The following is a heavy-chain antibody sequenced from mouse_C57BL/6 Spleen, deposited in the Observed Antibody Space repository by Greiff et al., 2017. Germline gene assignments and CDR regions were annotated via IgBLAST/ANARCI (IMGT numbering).Heavy chain of an antibody. CDR3: ARGGRYFDY. CDR1: GFTFSDYG. CDR2: ISSGSSTI. J-gene: IGHJ2*01. V-gene: IGHV5-17*01. Sequence: EVHLVESGGGLVKPGGSLKLSCAASGFTFSDYGMHWVRQAPEKGLEWVAYISSGSSTIYYADTVKGRFTISRDNAKNTLFLQMTSLRSEDTAMYYCARGGRYFDYWGQGTTLTVSS.